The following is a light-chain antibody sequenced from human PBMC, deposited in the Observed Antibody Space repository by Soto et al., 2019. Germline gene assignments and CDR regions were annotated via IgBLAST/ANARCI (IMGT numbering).Light chain of an antibody. CDR2: KAS. CDR1: RDIRDF. V-gene: IGKV1-39*01. J-gene: IGKJ5*01. Sequence: EIQMTQSTSSLSVSVGDRVTITFQASRDIRDFLNWYQQKPGKAPKLLIYKASGLESGVPSRFSGSGSGTDFTLTISSLQPEDFATYYCQQTYTTPIPFAQGTRLEIK. CDR3: QQTYTTPIP.